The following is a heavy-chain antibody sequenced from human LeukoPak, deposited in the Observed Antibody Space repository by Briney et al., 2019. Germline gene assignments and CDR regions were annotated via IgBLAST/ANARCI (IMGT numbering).Heavy chain of an antibody. CDR3: AKDLPPPDDQYYFDY. CDR1: GFTFSSYG. CDR2: IRYDGSNK. V-gene: IGHV3-30*02. J-gene: IGHJ4*02. D-gene: IGHD3-16*01. Sequence: GGSLRLSCAASGFTFSSYGMYWVRQAPGKGLEGVAFIRYDGSNKYYADSVKGRFTISRDNSKNTLYLQMNSLRADDTAVYYCAKDLPPPDDQYYFDYWGQGTLVTVSS.